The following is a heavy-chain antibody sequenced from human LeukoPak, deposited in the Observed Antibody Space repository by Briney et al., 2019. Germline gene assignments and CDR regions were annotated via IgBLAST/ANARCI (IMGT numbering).Heavy chain of an antibody. Sequence: SETLSLTCAVYGGSFSGYYWSWIRQPPGKGLEWIGEINHSGSTNYNPSLKSRVTISVDTSKNQFSLKLSSVTAADTAVYYCARDSYSGSYYWFDPWGQGTLVTVSS. J-gene: IGHJ5*02. V-gene: IGHV4-34*01. CDR1: GGSFSGYY. CDR2: INHSGST. D-gene: IGHD1-26*01. CDR3: ARDSYSGSYYWFDP.